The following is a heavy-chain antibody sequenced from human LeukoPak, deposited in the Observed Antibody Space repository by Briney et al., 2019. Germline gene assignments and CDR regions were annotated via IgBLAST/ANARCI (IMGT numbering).Heavy chain of an antibody. J-gene: IGHJ6*02. D-gene: IGHD6-13*01. CDR2: IFHSGST. CDR1: GDSISSRGYY. V-gene: IGHV4-31*03. CDR3: ARGDSSSRLTSYYYGLDV. Sequence: PSQTLSLTCTVSGDSISSRGYYWSWIRQHPGKGLEGIGYIFHSGSTYYNPSLNSRLTISIDTSKNQFSLKLSSVTAADTAVYYCARGDSSSRLTSYYYGLDVWGQGTTVTVSS.